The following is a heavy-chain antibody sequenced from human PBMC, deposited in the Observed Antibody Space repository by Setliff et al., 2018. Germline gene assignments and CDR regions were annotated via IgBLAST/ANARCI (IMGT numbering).Heavy chain of an antibody. J-gene: IGHJ6*02. CDR1: GFTFSSYS. D-gene: IGHD6-13*01. Sequence: GSLRLSCAASGFTFSSYSMNWVRQAPGKGLEWVSSISSSSSYIYYADSVKGRFTISRDNAKNSLYLQMNSLRAEDTAVYYCAKFRQQLTWGYYYYGMDVWGQGTTVTVSS. V-gene: IGHV3-21*01. CDR3: AKFRQQLTWGYYYYGMDV. CDR2: ISSSSSYI.